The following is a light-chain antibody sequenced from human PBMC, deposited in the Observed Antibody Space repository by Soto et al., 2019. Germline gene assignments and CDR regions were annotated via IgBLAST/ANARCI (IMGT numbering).Light chain of an antibody. CDR2: RTS. CDR1: QDISIR. J-gene: IGKJ2*01. V-gene: IGKV1-12*01. Sequence: DIQMTQSPSPVSASVGDRVTITCRASQDISIRVAWYQQKPGKAPKLLIYRTSTLQSGVPSRFSGSGSGTDFTLTISSLQPEDFATYSCQQGNSLPYTFGQGTKLEIK. CDR3: QQGNSLPYT.